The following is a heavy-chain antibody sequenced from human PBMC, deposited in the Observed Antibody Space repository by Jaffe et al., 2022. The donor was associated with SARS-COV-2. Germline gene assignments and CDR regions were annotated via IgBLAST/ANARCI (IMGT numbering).Heavy chain of an antibody. V-gene: IGHV3-23*01. CDR2: ISGSGGST. CDR3: AKTPRPSGWNDPSADY. D-gene: IGHD1-1*01. CDR1: GFTFSSYA. Sequence: EVQLLESGGGLVQPGGSLRLSCAASGFTFSSYAMSWVRQAPGKGLEWVSAISGSGGSTYYADSVKGRFTISRDNSKNTLYLQMNSLRAEDTAVYYCAKTPRPSGWNDPSADYWGQGTLVTVSS. J-gene: IGHJ4*02.